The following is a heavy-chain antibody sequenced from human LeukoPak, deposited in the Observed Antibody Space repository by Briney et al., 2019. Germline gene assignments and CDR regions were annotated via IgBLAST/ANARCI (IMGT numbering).Heavy chain of an antibody. Sequence: PGRSLRLSCAASGFTFRNYYMHWVRQALGKGLEWVAVISLDGNNEYYADSVKGRFSLSRDNSMNTLYLQLNSLRTEDMAMYYCARDLSGHWTYDYWGQGTLVTVSS. CDR3: ARDLSGHWTYDY. J-gene: IGHJ4*01. V-gene: IGHV3-30-3*01. D-gene: IGHD1-1*01. CDR2: ISLDGNNE. CDR1: GFTFRNYY.